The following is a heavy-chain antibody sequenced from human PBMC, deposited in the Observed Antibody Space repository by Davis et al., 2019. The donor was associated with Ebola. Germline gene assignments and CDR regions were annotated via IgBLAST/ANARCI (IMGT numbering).Heavy chain of an antibody. J-gene: IGHJ4*02. CDR1: GFTFSGSA. D-gene: IGHD5-12*01. Sequence: GESLKISCAASGFTFSGSAMHWVRQASGKGLEWVGRIRSKANSYATAYAASVKGRFTISRDDSKNTAYLQMNSLKTEDTAVYYCTSGYDRVDYWGQGTLVTVSS. V-gene: IGHV3-73*01. CDR3: TSGYDRVDY. CDR2: IRSKANSYAT.